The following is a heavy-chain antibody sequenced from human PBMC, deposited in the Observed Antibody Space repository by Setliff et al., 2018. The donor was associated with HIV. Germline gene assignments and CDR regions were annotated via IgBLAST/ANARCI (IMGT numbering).Heavy chain of an antibody. CDR2: IYPGDYVT. CDR3: TRRRRAPGTEDLEAY. Sequence: PGESLKISCKGAGYSFTRNWIGWVRQMPGKGLEWIGVIYPGDYVTRYGPSFQGQVSISADVSITTAYLQWTSLKASDTAMYYCTRRRRAPGTEDLEAYWGQGTLVTVSS. V-gene: IGHV5-51*01. D-gene: IGHD1-26*01. CDR1: GYSFTRNW. J-gene: IGHJ4*02.